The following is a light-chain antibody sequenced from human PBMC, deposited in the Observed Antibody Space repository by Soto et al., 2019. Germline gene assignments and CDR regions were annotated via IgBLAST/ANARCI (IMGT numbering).Light chain of an antibody. Sequence: QSVLTQPASGSGSPGQSITISCTGTSSDVGGYNYVSWYQQHPGKAPKLMICDVSNRPSGVSNRFSGSKSGNTASLTISGLQAEDEADYYCSSYTSSSTLEGVFGTGTKVTVL. CDR2: DVS. V-gene: IGLV2-14*01. CDR3: SSYTSSSTLEGV. J-gene: IGLJ1*01. CDR1: SSDVGGYNY.